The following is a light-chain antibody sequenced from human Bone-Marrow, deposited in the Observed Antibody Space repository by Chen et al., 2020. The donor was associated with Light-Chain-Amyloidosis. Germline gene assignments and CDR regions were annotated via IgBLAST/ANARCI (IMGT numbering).Light chain of an antibody. CDR1: NIGCKT. CDR2: DGT. V-gene: IGLV3-21*02. CDR3: QVLDSISDHSVV. Sequence: SYVLTQPPSVSVAPGQTASLTCGGNNIGCKTVHWYKQQTGQAPVLVVSDGTHRPSGIPERFSGSNAGNTATLTISGVEAGEEADYSCQVLDSISDHSVVFGGGTKLTVL. J-gene: IGLJ2*01.